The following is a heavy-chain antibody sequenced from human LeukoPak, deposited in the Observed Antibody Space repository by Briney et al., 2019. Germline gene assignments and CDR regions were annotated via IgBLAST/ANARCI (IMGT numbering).Heavy chain of an antibody. J-gene: IGHJ6*03. CDR1: GFTFSSYA. D-gene: IGHD6-13*01. V-gene: IGHV3-23*01. CDR2: ISGSGGST. CDR3: AKSGQQLVGMDRDTGYYYMDV. Sequence: GGSLRLSCAASGFTFSSYAMSWVRQAPGKGPEWVSAISGSGGSTYYADSVKGRFTISRDNSKNTLYLQMNSLRAEDTAVYYCAKSGQQLVGMDRDTGYYYMDVWGKGTTVTVSS.